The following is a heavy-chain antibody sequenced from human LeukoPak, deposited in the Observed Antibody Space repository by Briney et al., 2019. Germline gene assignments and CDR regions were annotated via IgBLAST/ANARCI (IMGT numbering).Heavy chain of an antibody. Sequence: NPSETLSLTCAVSGYSISSGYYWGWIRQPPGKGLEWIGSIYHSGSTYYNPSLKSRVTISVDTSKNQFSLKLSSVTAADTAVYYCASYDFWSGYPFDYWGQGTLVTVSS. D-gene: IGHD3-3*01. CDR2: IYHSGST. CDR1: GYSISSGYY. V-gene: IGHV4-38-2*01. J-gene: IGHJ4*02. CDR3: ASYDFWSGYPFDY.